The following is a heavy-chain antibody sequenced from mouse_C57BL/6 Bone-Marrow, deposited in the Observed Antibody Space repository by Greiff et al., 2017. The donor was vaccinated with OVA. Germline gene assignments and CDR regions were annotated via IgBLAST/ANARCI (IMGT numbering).Heavy chain of an antibody. V-gene: IGHV14-2*01. Sequence: EVQLQQSGAELARPGASVKLSCKASGYTFTSYGISWVKQRTGQGLEWIGRIDPEDGETKYAPKFQGKATITADTSSNTAYLQLSSLTSEDTAVYHCARRGLGTVVHYYAMDYWGQGTSVTVSS. D-gene: IGHD1-1*01. J-gene: IGHJ4*01. CDR2: IDPEDGET. CDR1: GYTFTSYG. CDR3: ARRGLGTVVHYYAMDY.